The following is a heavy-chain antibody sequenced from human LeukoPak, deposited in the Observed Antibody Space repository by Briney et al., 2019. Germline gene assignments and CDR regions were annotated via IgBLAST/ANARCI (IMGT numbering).Heavy chain of an antibody. J-gene: IGHJ3*02. D-gene: IGHD1-26*01. CDR1: GGSISSDY. CDR3: ARRENSAFDI. CDR2: ISFTDYT. Sequence: SETLSLTCSVSGGSISSDYWSWIRQPPGKGLEWIGYISFTDYTNYNPSLKIRVTISVDTSKNQISLKMNSVTAADTAFYYCARRENSAFDIWGQGTMVTVSS. V-gene: IGHV4-4*09.